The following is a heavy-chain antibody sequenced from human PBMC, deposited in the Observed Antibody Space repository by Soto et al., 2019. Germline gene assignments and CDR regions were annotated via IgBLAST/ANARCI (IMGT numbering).Heavy chain of an antibody. CDR2: ISYDGSNK. CDR3: ARDGSGAVYDSSGYLPVDY. Sequence: QVQLVESGGGVVQPGRSLRLSCAASGFTFSSYAMHWVRQAPGKGLEWVAVISYDGSNKYYADSVKGRFTISRDNSKNTLYLQMNSLRAADTAVYYCARDGSGAVYDSSGYLPVDYWGQVTLVTVSS. D-gene: IGHD3-22*01. V-gene: IGHV3-30-3*01. CDR1: GFTFSSYA. J-gene: IGHJ4*02.